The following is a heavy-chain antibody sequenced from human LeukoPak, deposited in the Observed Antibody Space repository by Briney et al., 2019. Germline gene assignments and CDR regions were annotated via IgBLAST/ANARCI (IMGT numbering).Heavy chain of an antibody. CDR1: GYTFTSYG. CDR3: ASSVDTALVSDVGFDI. J-gene: IGHJ3*02. V-gene: IGHV1-18*01. D-gene: IGHD5-18*01. CDR2: ISGSNGNT. Sequence: GASVKVSCKASGYTFTSYGISWVRQAPGQGLEWMGWISGSNGNTNYAQKLQGRVTMTTDTSTSTAYMELRSLRSDDTAVYYCASSVDTALVSDVGFDIWGQGTMVTVSS.